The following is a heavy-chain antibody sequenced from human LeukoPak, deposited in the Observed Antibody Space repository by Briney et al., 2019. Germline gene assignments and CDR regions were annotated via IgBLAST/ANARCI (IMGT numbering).Heavy chain of an antibody. CDR1: GGSFSGYY. CDR3: ARGDFWSGYCQLDY. CDR2: INHSGST. J-gene: IGHJ4*02. D-gene: IGHD3-3*01. V-gene: IGHV4-34*01. Sequence: SETLSLTCAVYGGSFSGYYWSWIRQPPGKGLEWIGEINHSGSTNYNPSLKSRVTISVDTSKNQFSLKLSSVTAADTAVCYCARGDFWSGYCQLDYWGQGTLVTVSS.